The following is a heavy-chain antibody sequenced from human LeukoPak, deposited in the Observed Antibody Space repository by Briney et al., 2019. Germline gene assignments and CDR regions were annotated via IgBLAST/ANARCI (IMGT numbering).Heavy chain of an antibody. V-gene: IGHV3-48*04. CDR3: ARDPYCGGDCSPYYFDY. J-gene: IGHJ4*02. Sequence: PGGSLRLSCAASGFTFSSYSMNWVRQAPGKGLEWVSYISSSGSTIYYADSVKGRFTISRDNAKNSLYLQMNSLRAEDPAVYYCARDPYCGGDCSPYYFDYWGQGTLVTVSS. CDR1: GFTFSSYS. D-gene: IGHD2-21*02. CDR2: ISSSGSTI.